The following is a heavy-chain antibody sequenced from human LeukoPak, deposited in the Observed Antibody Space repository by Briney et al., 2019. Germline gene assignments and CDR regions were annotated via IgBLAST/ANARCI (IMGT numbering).Heavy chain of an antibody. CDR1: GFTFSSFP. CDR2: IGGNGGGT. CDR3: AKERATTTSFDY. J-gene: IGHJ4*02. Sequence: GGSLRLSCAASGFTFSSFPMSWVRQAPGTGLEWVSIIGGNGGGTYYADSVKGRFTISRDNSKNTLYPQMNSLRAEDTAVYFCAKERATTTSFDYWGQGTLVTVSS. V-gene: IGHV3-23*01. D-gene: IGHD4-11*01.